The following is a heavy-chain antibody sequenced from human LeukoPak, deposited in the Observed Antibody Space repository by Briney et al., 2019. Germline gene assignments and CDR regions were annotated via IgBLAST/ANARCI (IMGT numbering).Heavy chain of an antibody. J-gene: IGHJ4*02. Sequence: GGSLRLSCAASGFTFSSYAMHWVRQAPGKGLEWVAVISYDGSNKYYADSVKGRFTISRDNSKNTLYLQMNSLRAEDTAVYYCARDPDSSFTFDYWGQGTLVTVSS. CDR3: ARDPDSSFTFDY. CDR2: ISYDGSNK. V-gene: IGHV3-30-3*01. D-gene: IGHD3-22*01. CDR1: GFTFSSYA.